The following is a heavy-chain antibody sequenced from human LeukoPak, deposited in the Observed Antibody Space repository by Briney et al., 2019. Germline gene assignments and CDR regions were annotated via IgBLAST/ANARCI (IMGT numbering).Heavy chain of an antibody. J-gene: IGHJ6*03. Sequence: TSQTLSLTCTVSGGSISSGSYYWSWIRQPAGKRLEWIGRIYTSGSTNYNPSLKSRVTISVDTSKNQFSLKLSSVTAADTAVYYCARDFSRVVVPAAKQHYYYYMDVWGKGTTVTVSS. CDR2: IYTSGST. CDR3: ARDFSRVVVPAAKQHYYYYMDV. CDR1: GGSISSGSYY. D-gene: IGHD2-2*01. V-gene: IGHV4-61*02.